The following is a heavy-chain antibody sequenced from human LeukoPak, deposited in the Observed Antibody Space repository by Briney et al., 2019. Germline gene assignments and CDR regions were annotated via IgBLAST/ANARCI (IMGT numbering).Heavy chain of an antibody. CDR3: ARQNGGKTPHFDY. V-gene: IGHV5-51*01. J-gene: IGHJ4*02. CDR1: GYSFTTYW. Sequence: GESLKISCKGSGYSFTTYWIGWVRQMPGKGLEWMGVIYPGDSDTRYSPSFQGQVTILADKSIGTAYLQWSSLKASDTAMYYCARQNGGKTPHFDYWGQGTLVTVSS. CDR2: IYPGDSDT. D-gene: IGHD4-23*01.